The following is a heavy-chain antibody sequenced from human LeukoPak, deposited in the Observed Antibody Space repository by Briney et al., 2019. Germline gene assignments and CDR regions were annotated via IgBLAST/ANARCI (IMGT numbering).Heavy chain of an antibody. Sequence: SQTLSLTCTVSGDSISSGDYYWSWIRQPPGKGLEWIGYIHYSGSTYYNPSLKSRVTISVDTSKNQFSLKLSSVTAADTAVYYCARGGTIFGVVGYYFDYWGQGTLVTVSS. D-gene: IGHD3-3*01. J-gene: IGHJ4*02. CDR2: IHYSGST. CDR1: GDSISSGDYY. CDR3: ARGGTIFGVVGYYFDY. V-gene: IGHV4-30-4*08.